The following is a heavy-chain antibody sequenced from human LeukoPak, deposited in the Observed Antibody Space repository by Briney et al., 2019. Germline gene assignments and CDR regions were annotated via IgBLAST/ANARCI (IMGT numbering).Heavy chain of an antibody. V-gene: IGHV3-74*01. Sequence: PGGSLRLSCVGSQFSFTHNWMHWVRQVPGRGLMGVSRISRDGTVTDYADSVKGRFAISRDNAKNTLYLEMNSLRGEDTGLFYCVREVGAPGSFDIWGQGTLVTVSS. J-gene: IGHJ3*02. CDR2: ISRDGTVT. CDR1: QFSFTHNW. D-gene: IGHD1-26*01. CDR3: VREVGAPGSFDI.